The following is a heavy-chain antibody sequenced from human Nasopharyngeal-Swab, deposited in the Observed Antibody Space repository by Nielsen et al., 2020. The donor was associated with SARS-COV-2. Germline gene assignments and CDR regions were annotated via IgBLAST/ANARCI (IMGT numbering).Heavy chain of an antibody. CDR1: GFTFSSYA. J-gene: IGHJ6*03. Sequence: GESLKISCAASGFTFSSYAMHWVRQAPGKGLEWVAVISYDGSNKYYADSVKGRFTISRDNSKNTLYLQMNSLRAEDTAVHYCARDVRWVVAATPQYYYYYMDVWGKGTTVTVSS. D-gene: IGHD2-15*01. V-gene: IGHV3-30-3*01. CDR2: ISYDGSNK. CDR3: ARDVRWVVAATPQYYYYYMDV.